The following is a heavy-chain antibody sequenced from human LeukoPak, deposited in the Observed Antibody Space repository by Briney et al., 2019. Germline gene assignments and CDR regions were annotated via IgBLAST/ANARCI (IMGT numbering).Heavy chain of an antibody. CDR2: IWYDGSNK. CDR3: ARQGCGSTSCHSLDY. CDR1: GFTFNNYG. V-gene: IGHV3-33*01. Sequence: GRSLRLSCAASGFTFNNYGMQWVRQAPGKGLEWVAVIWYDGSNKYYADSVKGRFTISRDNSKNTLYLQMNSLRAEDTAVYYCARQGCGSTSCHSLDYWGQGTLVTVSS. D-gene: IGHD2-2*01. J-gene: IGHJ4*02.